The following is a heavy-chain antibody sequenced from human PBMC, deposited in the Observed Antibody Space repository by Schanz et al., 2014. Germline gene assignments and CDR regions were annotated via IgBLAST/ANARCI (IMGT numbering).Heavy chain of an antibody. J-gene: IGHJ4*02. CDR2: ISYDGSKK. V-gene: IGHV3-30*18. Sequence: VQLLESGGGLVQPGGSLRLSCAASGFMFSSYGMHWVRQAPGKGLEWVGVISYDGSKKSYADSVKGRFTISRDNSKSTLYVEMNSLRVEDTAVYYCAKTLFPGGTQTFGNWGRGTLVTVSS. CDR3: AKTLFPGGTQTFGN. D-gene: IGHD2-8*02. CDR1: GFMFSSYG.